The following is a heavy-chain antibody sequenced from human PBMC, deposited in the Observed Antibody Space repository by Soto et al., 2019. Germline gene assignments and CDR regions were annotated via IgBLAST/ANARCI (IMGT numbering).Heavy chain of an antibody. Sequence: QVQLVQSGAEVKRPGSSVKVSCKPSGGTFSSISITWVRQAPGQGLQWVGAIVPIFGTTNYAQKFQDRVANSADKSTTTAYMELSSLRSEDTAVYYCATAYRGYEAEALDVWGQGTKVTVSS. CDR2: IVPIFGTT. D-gene: IGHD5-12*01. V-gene: IGHV1-69*06. CDR1: GGTFSSIS. CDR3: ATAYRGYEAEALDV. J-gene: IGHJ3*01.